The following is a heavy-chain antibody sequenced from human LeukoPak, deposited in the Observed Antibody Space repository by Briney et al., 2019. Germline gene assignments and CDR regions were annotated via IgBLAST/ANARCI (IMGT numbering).Heavy chain of an antibody. Sequence: PGGSLRLSCAASGFTFDDYAMHWVRQAPGKGLEWVSGISWNSGSIGYADSVKGRFAISRDNAKNSLYLQMNSLRAEDTAVYYCARAYKQWLVRYWGQGTLVTVSS. V-gene: IGHV3-9*01. CDR2: ISWNSGSI. J-gene: IGHJ4*02. D-gene: IGHD6-19*01. CDR1: GFTFDDYA. CDR3: ARAYKQWLVRY.